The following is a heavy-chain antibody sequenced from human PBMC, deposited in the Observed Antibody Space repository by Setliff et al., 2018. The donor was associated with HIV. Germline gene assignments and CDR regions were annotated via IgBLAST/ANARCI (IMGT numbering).Heavy chain of an antibody. V-gene: IGHV4-61*02. D-gene: IGHD3-16*01. CDR1: DGSISTGSYY. CDR2: IYTSGST. J-gene: IGHJ4*02. CDR3: ARVSTDYVWGSFLSSGPYYFDF. Sequence: SETLSLTCTVADGSISTGSYYWSWVRQPAGRGLEWIGRIYTSGSTNYNPSLKSRVTMSADTSKSQFSLKLTSVTAADTAAYFCARVSTDYVWGSFLSSGPYYFDFWGQGALVTVSS.